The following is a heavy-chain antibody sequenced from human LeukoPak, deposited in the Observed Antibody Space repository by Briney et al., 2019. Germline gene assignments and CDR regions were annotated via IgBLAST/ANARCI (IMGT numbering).Heavy chain of an antibody. J-gene: IGHJ4*02. Sequence: SETLSLTCTVSGGSISSYYWSWIRQPPGKGLEWIGYIYTSGSTNYNPSLKSRVTISVDTSKNQFSLKLSSVTAADTAVYYCARVDIAALLFDYWGQGTLVTVSS. V-gene: IGHV4-4*09. CDR2: IYTSGST. CDR1: GGSISSYY. CDR3: ARVDIAALLFDY. D-gene: IGHD6-6*01.